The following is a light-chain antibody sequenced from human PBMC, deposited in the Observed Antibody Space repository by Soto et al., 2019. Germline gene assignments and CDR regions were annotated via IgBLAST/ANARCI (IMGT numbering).Light chain of an antibody. CDR1: QSVSSN. J-gene: IGKJ1*01. V-gene: IGKV3-20*01. CDR2: GAS. Sequence: EIVMTQSPATLSVSRGERASLSCRASQSVSSNLAWYQQNPGQAPRLLIYGASNRATGIPDRFSGSGSGTDFTLTISRLEPEDFAVYYCQQYGSSGTFGQGTKVDI. CDR3: QQYGSSGT.